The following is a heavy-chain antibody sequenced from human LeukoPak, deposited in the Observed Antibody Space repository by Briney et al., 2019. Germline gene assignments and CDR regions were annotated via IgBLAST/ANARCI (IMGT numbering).Heavy chain of an antibody. Sequence: GGSLRLSCAASGFSFNGYGMHWVRQAPGKGLEWVAIIWYDGSVTYYEDSVKGRFTISRDNAENSLYLQMNSLRAEDTAVYYCARGRLGGRSGNEYWGQGTLVTVSS. D-gene: IGHD2-15*01. CDR2: IWYDGSVT. J-gene: IGHJ4*02. CDR3: ARGRLGGRSGNEY. V-gene: IGHV3-33*01. CDR1: GFSFNGYG.